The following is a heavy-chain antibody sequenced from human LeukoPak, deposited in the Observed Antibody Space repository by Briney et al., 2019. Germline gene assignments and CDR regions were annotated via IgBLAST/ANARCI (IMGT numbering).Heavy chain of an antibody. V-gene: IGHV3-30-3*01. D-gene: IGHD6-19*01. J-gene: IGHJ2*01. Sequence: GGSLRLSCAASGFTFSSYAMHWVRQAPGKGLEWVAVISYDGSNKYYADSVKGRFTISRDNSKNTLYLQMNSLRAEDTAVYYCARGPPFPCSSGWYGWYFDLWGRGTLVTVSS. CDR1: GFTFSSYA. CDR3: ARGPPFPCSSGWYGWYFDL. CDR2: ISYDGSNK.